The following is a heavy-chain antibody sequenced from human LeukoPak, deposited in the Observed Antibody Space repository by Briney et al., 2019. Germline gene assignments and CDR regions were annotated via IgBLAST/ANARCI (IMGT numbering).Heavy chain of an antibody. J-gene: IGHJ4*02. D-gene: IGHD3-10*01. CDR3: AKAAPPGFLPPFDY. Sequence: PGGSLRLSCAASGFTFSSYAMRWVRQTPGKGLEWVSAISGSGGSTYYADSVKGRFTISRDNSKNTLYLQMNSLRAEDTAAYYCAKAAPPGFLPPFDYWGQGTLVTVSS. V-gene: IGHV3-23*01. CDR1: GFTFSSYA. CDR2: ISGSGGST.